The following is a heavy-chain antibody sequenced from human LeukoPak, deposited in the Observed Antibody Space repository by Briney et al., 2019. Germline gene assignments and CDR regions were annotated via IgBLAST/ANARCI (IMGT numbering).Heavy chain of an antibody. J-gene: IGHJ1*01. CDR3: ARGYSSWSEYFQH. V-gene: IGHV4-59*01. CDR2: IYYSGST. CDR1: GGSISSYY. D-gene: IGHD6-13*01. Sequence: SETLSLTCTVSGGSISSYYWSWIRQPPEKGLEWIGYIYYSGSTNYNPSLKSRVTISVDTSKNQFSLKLSSVTAADTAVYYCARGYSSWSEYFQHWGQGTLVTVSS.